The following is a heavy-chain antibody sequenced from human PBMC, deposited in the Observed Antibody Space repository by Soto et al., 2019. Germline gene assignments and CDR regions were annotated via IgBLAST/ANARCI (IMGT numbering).Heavy chain of an antibody. D-gene: IGHD5-18*01. V-gene: IGHV4-61*01. Sequence: QVQLQESGPGLVKPSETLSLTCTVSGGSVSSGSYYWSWIRQPPGKGLEWIGYIYYSGSTNYNPSLKSRVTISVDPSKNQFSLKLSSVTAADTAVYYCARTAGYSYGFFDYWGQGTLVTVSS. J-gene: IGHJ4*02. CDR3: ARTAGYSYGFFDY. CDR1: GGSVSSGSYY. CDR2: IYYSGST.